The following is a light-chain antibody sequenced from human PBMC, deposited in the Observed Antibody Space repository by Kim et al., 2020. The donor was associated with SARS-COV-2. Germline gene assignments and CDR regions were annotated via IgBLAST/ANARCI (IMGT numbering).Light chain of an antibody. Sequence: EIVMTQSPATLSVSPGERATLSCRASQSISTNVAWYQYKPGQPPRLLIYGASTRATGIPARFSGIGSGTEFTLTISSLQSEDFAVYFCQQYNNWPPPLTFGGGTTVEIK. J-gene: IGKJ4*01. CDR1: QSISTN. CDR2: GAS. CDR3: QQYNNWPPPLT. V-gene: IGKV3-15*01.